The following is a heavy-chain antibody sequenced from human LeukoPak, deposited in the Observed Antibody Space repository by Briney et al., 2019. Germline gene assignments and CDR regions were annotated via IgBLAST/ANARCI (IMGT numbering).Heavy chain of an antibody. V-gene: IGHV1-24*01. J-gene: IGHJ6*03. D-gene: IGHD4-17*01. Sequence: ASVKVSCKVSGYTLTELSMYWVRQAPGKGLEWMGGFDPEDGETIYAQKFQGRVTMTEDTSTDTAYMELSSLRSEDTAVYYCATYRGPDYGDWGSYYYYMVVWGKGTTVTVSS. CDR1: GYTLTELS. CDR3: ATYRGPDYGDWGSYYYYMVV. CDR2: FDPEDGET.